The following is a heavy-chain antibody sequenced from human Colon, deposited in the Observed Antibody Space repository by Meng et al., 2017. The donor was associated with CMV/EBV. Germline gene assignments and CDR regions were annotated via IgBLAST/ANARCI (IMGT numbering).Heavy chain of an antibody. D-gene: IGHD3-10*02. CDR2: MYWNDEK. J-gene: IGHJ6*02. Sequence: SGSTLVKPTQTVTLTCTFSGFSLSATGVGVGWMRQPSGKALEWLALMYWNDEKRYSPSLKTRLTITKDTSENQVVLTMTNMDPVDTATYYCARYMLPPLYGLDVWGQGTTVTVSS. CDR3: ARYMLPPLYGLDV. CDR1: GFSLSATGVG. V-gene: IGHV2-5*01.